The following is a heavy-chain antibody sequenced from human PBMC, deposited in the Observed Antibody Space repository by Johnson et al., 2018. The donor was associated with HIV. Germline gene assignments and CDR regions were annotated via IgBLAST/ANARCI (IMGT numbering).Heavy chain of an antibody. D-gene: IGHD6-6*01. CDR2: IYSGGST. CDR3: AREKYNSSAATDAFDI. Sequence: VQLVESGGGLVQPGGSLRLSCAASGLTVSSNYMSWVRQAPGKGLEWVSVIYSGGSTYYADSVKGRFTISRDNSENTLYLQMNSLRAEDTAVYYCAREKYNSSAATDAFDIWGQGTMVTVSS. J-gene: IGHJ3*02. V-gene: IGHV3-66*02. CDR1: GLTVSSNY.